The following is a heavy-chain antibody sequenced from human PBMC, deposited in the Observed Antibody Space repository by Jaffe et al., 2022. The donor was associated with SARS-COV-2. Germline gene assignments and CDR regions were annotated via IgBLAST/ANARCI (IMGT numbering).Heavy chain of an antibody. CDR3: ARDTVVVPAAPIYGGDYYYYYYGMDV. J-gene: IGHJ6*02. CDR1: GYTFTSYY. CDR2: INPSGGST. Sequence: QVQLVQSGAEVKKPGASVKVSCKASGYTFTSYYMHWVRQAPGQGLEWMGIINPSGGSTSYAQKFQGRVTMTRDTSTSTVYMELSSLRSEDTAVYYCARDTVVVPAAPIYGGDYYYYYYGMDVWGQGTTVTVSS. D-gene: IGHD2-2*01. V-gene: IGHV1-46*01.